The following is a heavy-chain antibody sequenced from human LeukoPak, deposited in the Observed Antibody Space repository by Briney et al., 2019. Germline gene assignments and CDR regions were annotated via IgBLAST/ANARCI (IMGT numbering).Heavy chain of an antibody. CDR3: ARPGHGNYGPVGY. V-gene: IGHV3-11*04. CDR1: GFTFSDYY. CDR2: ISSSGSTI. Sequence: GGSLRLSCAASGFTFSDYYMSWIRQAPGKGLEWVSYISSSGSTIYYADSVKGRFTISRDNSKNTLFLEMSNLRPEDTAVYYCARPGHGNYGPVGYWGQGTLVTVSS. D-gene: IGHD3-22*01. J-gene: IGHJ4*02.